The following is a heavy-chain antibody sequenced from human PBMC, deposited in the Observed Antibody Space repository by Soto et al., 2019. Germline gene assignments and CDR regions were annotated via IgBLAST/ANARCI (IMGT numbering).Heavy chain of an antibody. CDR1: GFSLSTSGVR. V-gene: IGHV2-70*04. CDR2: IDWDDDK. CDR3: ARNAGYGMDV. J-gene: IGHJ6*02. Sequence: SGPTLVNPTQTLTLTCTFSGFSLSTSGVRVSWIRQPPGKALEWLARIDWDDDKFYSTSLKTRLTISKDTSKNQVVLTMTNMDPVDTATYYCARNAGYGMDVWGQGTTVTVS.